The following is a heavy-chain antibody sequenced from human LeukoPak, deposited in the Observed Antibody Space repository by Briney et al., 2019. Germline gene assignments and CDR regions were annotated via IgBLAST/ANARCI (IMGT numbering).Heavy chain of an antibody. CDR2: FIPILNTT. V-gene: IGHV1-69*08. CDR3: ARETRDSNWNSVAYLDH. CDR1: GDTFSGNS. J-gene: IGHJ4*02. Sequence: SVKDSCKASGDTFSGNSITWVRPTPGQRLGWMGRFIPILNTTNYAQDFQGRVTSTADKSTSTPYMELMSLGSEDTAVYYCARETRDSNWNSVAYLDHWGQGTLVTVSS. D-gene: IGHD1-7*01.